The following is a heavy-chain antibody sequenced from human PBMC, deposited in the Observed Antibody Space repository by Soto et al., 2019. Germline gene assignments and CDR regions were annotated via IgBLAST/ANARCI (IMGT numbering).Heavy chain of an antibody. D-gene: IGHD6-6*01. CDR3: VRDSSNSPGYFDY. CDR1: GGSIRSDDYY. CDR2: IYYTGTT. J-gene: IGHJ4*02. V-gene: IGHV4-30-4*01. Sequence: SETLSLTCTVSGGSIRSDDYYWSWIRQPPRKGLEWNGYIYYTGTTNYNPSLQSPVTISMDTSKNQFSLKLSSVNDADAAVYYCVRDSSNSPGYFDYWGQGTLVTVFS.